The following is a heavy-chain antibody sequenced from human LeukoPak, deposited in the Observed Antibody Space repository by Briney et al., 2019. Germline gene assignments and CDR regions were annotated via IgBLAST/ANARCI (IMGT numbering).Heavy chain of an antibody. Sequence: ASVKVSCKASGYTFTSYGISWVRQAPGQGLEWMGWISAYNGDTSYTQKLQGRVTMTTDTSTSTAYMDLRSLRSDDTAVYYCARGWYYDSSGYYYPDAFDIWGQGTMVTVSS. V-gene: IGHV1-18*01. D-gene: IGHD3-22*01. CDR2: ISAYNGDT. J-gene: IGHJ3*02. CDR3: ARGWYYDSSGYYYPDAFDI. CDR1: GYTFTSYG.